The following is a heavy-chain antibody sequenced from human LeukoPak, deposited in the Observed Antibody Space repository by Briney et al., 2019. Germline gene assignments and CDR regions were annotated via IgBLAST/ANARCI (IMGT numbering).Heavy chain of an antibody. J-gene: IGHJ4*02. CDR1: GYTVTSYG. V-gene: IGHV1-18*01. CDR3: ARDRSSSWYGPIHY. Sequence: ASVKVSCKASGYTVTSYGISWVRQSPGQGLEWMGWISAYNGNTNYAQKLQGRVTMTTDTSTSTAYMELRSLRSDDTAVYYCARDRSSSWYGPIHYWGQGTLVTVSS. CDR2: ISAYNGNT. D-gene: IGHD6-13*01.